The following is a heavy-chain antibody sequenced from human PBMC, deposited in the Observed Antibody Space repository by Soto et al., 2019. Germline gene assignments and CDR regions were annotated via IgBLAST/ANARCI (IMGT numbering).Heavy chain of an antibody. CDR2: INPNSGGT. CDR1: GYTFTGYY. CDR3: ARGKQLVRYYYYGMDV. D-gene: IGHD6-6*01. J-gene: IGHJ6*02. Sequence: ASVKVSCKASGYTFTGYYMHRVRQAPGQGREGMGWINPNSGGTHYPQKFRDRVTMTSDTSISTLYMELSRLRSDHTAVYSCARGKQLVRYYYYGMDVCVRGTTVTVSS. V-gene: IGHV1-2*02.